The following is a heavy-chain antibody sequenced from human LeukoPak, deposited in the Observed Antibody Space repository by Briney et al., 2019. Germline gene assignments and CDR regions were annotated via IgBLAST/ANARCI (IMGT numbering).Heavy chain of an antibody. J-gene: IGHJ3*02. V-gene: IGHV4-59*08. CDR1: GGSISSYY. CDR3: ARGSPGGYPYQGAFDI. Sequence: SETLSLTCTVSGGSISSYYWSWIRQPPGKGLEWIGYIYYTGSTNYNPSLKSRATMSVDTSKNQVSLKMTSVTVADTAVYYCARGSPGGYPYQGAFDIWGQGTMVTVSS. CDR2: IYYTGST. D-gene: IGHD1-26*01.